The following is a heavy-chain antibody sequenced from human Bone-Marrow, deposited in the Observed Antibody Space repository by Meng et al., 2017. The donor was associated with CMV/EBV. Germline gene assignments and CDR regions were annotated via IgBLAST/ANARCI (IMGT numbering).Heavy chain of an antibody. CDR1: GFTFSNAW. Sequence: GESLKISCAASGFTFSNAWMSWVRQAPGKGLEWVANIKQDGSEKYYVDSVKGRFTISRDNAKNSLYLQMNSLRAEDTAVYYCAKDSRLVRSLEWLPPLDYWGQGTLVTVSS. CDR2: IKQDGSEK. D-gene: IGHD3-3*01. V-gene: IGHV3-7*01. J-gene: IGHJ4*02. CDR3: AKDSRLVRSLEWLPPLDY.